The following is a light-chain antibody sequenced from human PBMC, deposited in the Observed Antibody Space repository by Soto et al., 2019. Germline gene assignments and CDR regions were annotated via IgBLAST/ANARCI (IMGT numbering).Light chain of an antibody. CDR2: EVS. CDR1: SSDIGFYNY. CDR3: ASFTTPSTRV. J-gene: IGLJ1*01. Sequence: QSALTQPASVSGSPGQSITVSCTGTSSDIGFYNYVSWYQQHPDKAPKLIIYEVSNRPSGVSNRFSGSKSGNTASLTVSGLQAEDEADYYCASFTTPSTRVFGTGTKLTVL. V-gene: IGLV2-14*01.